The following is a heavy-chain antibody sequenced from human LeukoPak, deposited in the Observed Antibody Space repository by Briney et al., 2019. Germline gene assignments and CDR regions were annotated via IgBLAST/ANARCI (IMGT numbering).Heavy chain of an antibody. Sequence: SETLSLTCTVSGDSISSGNYYWGWIRQPPGKGLEWIASIYYTGTPYYYPSLTSRGTIYLDTSNNQFSMRLTSVTAADTAVYYCVRHLGANAFTIWGQGTMVTVSS. CDR1: GDSISSGNYY. D-gene: IGHD3-16*01. CDR3: VRHLGANAFTI. CDR2: IYYTGTP. V-gene: IGHV4-39*01. J-gene: IGHJ3*02.